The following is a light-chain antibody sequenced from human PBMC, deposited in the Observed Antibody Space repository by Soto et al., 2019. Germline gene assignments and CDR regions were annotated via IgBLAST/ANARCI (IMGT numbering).Light chain of an antibody. CDR1: QSISSW. J-gene: IGKJ2*01. CDR3: QQYRSSPPRYT. Sequence: DIQMTQSPSTLSASVGDRVTITCRASQSISSWLAWYQQKPGKAPKLLIYKTSNLESGVPSRFSGSGSGTEFSLTISRLEPEDFAVYYCQQYRSSPPRYTFGQGTKLEIK. CDR2: KTS. V-gene: IGKV1-5*03.